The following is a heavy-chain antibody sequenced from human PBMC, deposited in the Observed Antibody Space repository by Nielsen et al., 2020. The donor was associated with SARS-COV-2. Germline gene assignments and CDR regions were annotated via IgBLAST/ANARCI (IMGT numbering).Heavy chain of an antibody. CDR2: ISHSGTT. D-gene: IGHD1-26*01. Sequence: SETLSLTCAVSGESFSGYYQWSWIRQPPGKGLEWIGEISHSGTTNYNPSLKSRVTISVDTSKNQFSLKLSSVTAADTAVYYCARERWEPNAFDIWGQGTMVTVSS. CDR1: GESFSGYY. V-gene: IGHV4-34*09. CDR3: ARERWEPNAFDI. J-gene: IGHJ3*02.